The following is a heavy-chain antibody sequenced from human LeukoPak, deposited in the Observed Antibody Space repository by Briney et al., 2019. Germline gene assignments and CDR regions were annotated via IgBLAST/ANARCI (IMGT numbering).Heavy chain of an antibody. CDR1: GYTLTELP. CDR3: ATDLAMVRGVIGGDY. Sequence: ASVKVSCKVSGYTLTELPMHWVRQAPGKGLEWMGGFDPEDGETIYAQKFQGRVTMTDDTSTDTAYMELSSLTSDDTAVYYCATDLAMVRGVIGGDYWGQGTLVTVSS. J-gene: IGHJ4*02. D-gene: IGHD3-10*01. V-gene: IGHV1-24*01. CDR2: FDPEDGET.